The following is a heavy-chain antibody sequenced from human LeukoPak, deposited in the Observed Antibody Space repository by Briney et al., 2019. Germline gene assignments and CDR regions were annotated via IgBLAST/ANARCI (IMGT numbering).Heavy chain of an antibody. V-gene: IGHV3-30-3*01. CDR3: ARGDSSGWYAADY. CDR1: GFTFSSYA. Sequence: PGGSLRLSCAASGFTFSSYAMHWVRQAPGKGLEWVAVISYDGSNKYYADSVKGRFTISRDNSKNTLYLQMNSLRAEDTAVYYCARGDSSGWYAADYWGQGTLVTVSS. CDR2: ISYDGSNK. J-gene: IGHJ4*02. D-gene: IGHD6-19*01.